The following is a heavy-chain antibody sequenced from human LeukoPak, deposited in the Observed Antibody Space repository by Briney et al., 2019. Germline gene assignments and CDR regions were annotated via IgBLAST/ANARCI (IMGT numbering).Heavy chain of an antibody. CDR2: IYYSGST. V-gene: IGHV4-59*01. CDR3: AASFRDDSSGYYLDY. D-gene: IGHD3-22*01. Sequence: PSETLSLTCTVSGGSISSYYWSWIRQPPGKGLEWIGYIYYSGSTNYNPSLKSRVTISVDTSKNQFSLKLSSVTAADTAVYYCAASFRDDSSGYYLDYWGQGTLVTVSS. CDR1: GGSISSYY. J-gene: IGHJ4*02.